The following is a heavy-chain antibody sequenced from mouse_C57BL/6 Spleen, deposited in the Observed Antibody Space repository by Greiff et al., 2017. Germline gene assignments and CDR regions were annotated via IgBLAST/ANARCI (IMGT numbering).Heavy chain of an antibody. D-gene: IGHD2-5*01. CDR3: ARGEKRRSNFVFDY. V-gene: IGHV1-50*01. Sequence: QVQLQQPGAELVKPGASVKLSCKASGYTFTSYWMQWVKQRPGQGLEWIGEIDPSDSYTNYNQKFKGKDTLTVDTASTTAYMQLSSLTSEGSAVYYCARGEKRRSNFVFDYWGKGTTLTVSS. CDR1: GYTFTSYW. J-gene: IGHJ2*01. CDR2: IDPSDSYT.